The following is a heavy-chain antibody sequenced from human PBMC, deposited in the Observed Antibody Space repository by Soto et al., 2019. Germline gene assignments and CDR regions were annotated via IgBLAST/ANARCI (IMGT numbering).Heavy chain of an antibody. V-gene: IGHV5-51*01. CDR1: GYSFTNYW. J-gene: IGHJ3*01. D-gene: IGHD6-6*01. CDR3: ARGSHDAFDV. CDR2: IFPGDSDT. Sequence: PGESLKISCKGSGYSFTNYWIGWVRQMPGKGLEWMGIIFPGDSDTRYRPSFQGQVTISVDKSISTAYLQWSSLEASDTAIYYCARGSHDAFDVWGQGTMVT.